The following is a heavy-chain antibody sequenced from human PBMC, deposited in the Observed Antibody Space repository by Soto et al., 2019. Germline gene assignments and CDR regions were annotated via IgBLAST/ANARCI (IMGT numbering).Heavy chain of an antibody. V-gene: IGHV1-69*13. CDR3: ARESQDIVVVPAADTYAFDI. CDR2: IIPIFGTA. D-gene: IGHD2-2*01. Sequence: SVKVSCKASGGTFSSYAISWVLQAPGQGLEWMGGIIPIFGTANYAQKFQGRVTITADESTSTAYMELSSLRSEDTAVYYCARESQDIVVVPAADTYAFDIWGQGTMVTVSS. J-gene: IGHJ3*02. CDR1: GGTFSSYA.